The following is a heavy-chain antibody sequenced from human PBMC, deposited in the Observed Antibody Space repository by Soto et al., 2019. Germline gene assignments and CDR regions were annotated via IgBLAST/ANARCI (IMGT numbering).Heavy chain of an antibody. J-gene: IGHJ5*02. Sequence: QVQLVQSGAEVKKPGSSVKVSCKASGGTFSSYAISWVRQAPGQGLEWMGGIIPSFGTANYAQKFQGRVTITEDESTSTAYMELSSLRSEDTAVYYCARDRRRDATLRDNWFDPWGQGTLVTVSS. CDR1: GGTFSSYA. D-gene: IGHD3-10*01. V-gene: IGHV1-69*01. CDR2: IIPSFGTA. CDR3: ARDRRRDATLRDNWFDP.